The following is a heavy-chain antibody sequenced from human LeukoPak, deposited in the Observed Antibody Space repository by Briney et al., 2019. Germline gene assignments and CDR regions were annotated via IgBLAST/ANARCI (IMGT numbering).Heavy chain of an antibody. CDR1: GGSISSYY. Sequence: SETLSLTCTVSGGSISSYYWSWIRQPPGKGLEWIGYIYYSGSTNYNPSLKSRVTISVDTSKNQFSLKLSSVTAADTAVYYCARLLIAAAGPSSYYYYGMDVWGQGTLVTVSS. CDR3: ARLLIAAAGPSSYYYYGMDV. D-gene: IGHD6-13*01. CDR2: IYYSGST. V-gene: IGHV4-59*08. J-gene: IGHJ6*02.